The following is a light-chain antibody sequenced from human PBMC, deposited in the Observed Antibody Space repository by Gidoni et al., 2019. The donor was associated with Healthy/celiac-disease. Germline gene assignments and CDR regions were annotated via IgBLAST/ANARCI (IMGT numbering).Light chain of an antibody. Sequence: DIVMTQSPDPLAVSLGERATNNCKSSQSVLYSSNNNNYLAWYQQKPGQPPKLLIFWASTRESGVPARFSGSGSGTDFTLTISSLQAEDVAVYYCQQYYSTPPYTFGQGTKLEIK. J-gene: IGKJ2*01. CDR3: QQYYSTPPYT. V-gene: IGKV4-1*01. CDR2: WAS. CDR1: QSVLYSSNNNNY.